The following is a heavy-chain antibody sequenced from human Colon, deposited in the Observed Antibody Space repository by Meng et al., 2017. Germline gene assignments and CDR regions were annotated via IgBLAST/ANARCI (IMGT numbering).Heavy chain of an antibody. V-gene: IGHV4-4*03. CDR2: IYHGGST. CDR3: ASFPPPGKQWLVTDY. J-gene: IGHJ4*02. Sequence: QVRGPGQGLVKPPGTLSLTCAVSGGSISSSNWWSWVRQPPGKGLEWIGEIYHGGSTNYNPSLKSRVTISVDKSKNQFPLKLSSVTAADTAVYYCASFPPPGKQWLVTDYWGQGTLVTVSS. D-gene: IGHD6-19*01. CDR1: GGSISSSNW.